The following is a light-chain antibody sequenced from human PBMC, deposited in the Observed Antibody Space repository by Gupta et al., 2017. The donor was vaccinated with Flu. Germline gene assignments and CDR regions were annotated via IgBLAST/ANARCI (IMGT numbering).Light chain of an antibody. Sequence: IVLTQSPGTLYLSPGETATISCRASQSVSRSQVAWYRQTPGHLPTLLFDGLSNRATGVPDMFRGTGSGAYYTLTIYRLQPEYFAYYYCQQYSDAFTFGPGTRLEIK. CDR1: QSVSRSQ. CDR3: QQYSDAFT. CDR2: GLS. J-gene: IGKJ3*01. V-gene: IGKV3-20*01.